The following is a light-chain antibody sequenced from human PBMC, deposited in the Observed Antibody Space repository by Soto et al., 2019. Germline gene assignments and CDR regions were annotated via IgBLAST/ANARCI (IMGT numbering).Light chain of an antibody. CDR2: GAS. CDR3: QQDNNWPGT. Sequence: EIVMTQSPATLSVSPGERATLSCRASQSVTSNLAWYHQKPGQAPRLLIYGASTRATGIPARFSGSGSGTEFTLTISSLQSEDFAVYYCQQDNNWPGTFGQGTKVEFK. J-gene: IGKJ1*01. V-gene: IGKV3-15*01. CDR1: QSVTSN.